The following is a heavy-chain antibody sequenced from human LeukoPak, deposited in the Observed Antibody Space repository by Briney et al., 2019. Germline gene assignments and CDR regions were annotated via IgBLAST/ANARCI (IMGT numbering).Heavy chain of an antibody. CDR3: AKDRDYSSSGASVDY. CDR1: GFIFDDYA. Sequence: PGRSLRLSCAASGFIFDDYAMHWVRQAPGKGLEWVSGISGNSGSIGYADSVKGRFTISRDNAKNSLYLQMNSLRAEDTVLYYCAKDRDYSSSGASVDYWGQGTLVTVSS. J-gene: IGHJ4*02. D-gene: IGHD6-6*01. CDR2: ISGNSGSI. V-gene: IGHV3-9*01.